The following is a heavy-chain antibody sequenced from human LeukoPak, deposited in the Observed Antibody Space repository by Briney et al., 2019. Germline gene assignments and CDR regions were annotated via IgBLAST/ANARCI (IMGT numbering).Heavy chain of an antibody. V-gene: IGHV4-4*07. Sequence: SETLSLTCTVSGGSISSYYWSWIRQPAGKGLEWIGRIYTSGSTNYNPSLKSRVTMSVDTSKNQFSLKLSSVTAADTAVYYCARVYGIAGTWFDAFDIWGQGTMVTVSS. CDR1: GGSISSYY. CDR3: ARVYGIAGTWFDAFDI. D-gene: IGHD1-7*01. CDR2: IYTSGST. J-gene: IGHJ3*02.